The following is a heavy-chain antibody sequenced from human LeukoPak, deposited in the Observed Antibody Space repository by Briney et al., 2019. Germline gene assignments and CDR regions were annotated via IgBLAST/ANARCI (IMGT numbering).Heavy chain of an antibody. D-gene: IGHD6-19*01. Sequence: GGSLRLSCAASGFTLSTYSMSWVRQAPGKGLEWVSAISGSGGSTYYADSVKGRFTISRDNSKNTLYLQMNSLRAEDTTVYYCAHLYSSGWYYFDYWGQGTLVTVSS. CDR2: ISGSGGST. V-gene: IGHV3-23*01. CDR3: AHLYSSGWYYFDY. J-gene: IGHJ4*02. CDR1: GFTLSTYS.